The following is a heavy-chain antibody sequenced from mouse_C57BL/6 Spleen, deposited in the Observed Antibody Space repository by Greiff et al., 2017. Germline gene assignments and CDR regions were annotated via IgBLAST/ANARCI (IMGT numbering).Heavy chain of an antibody. CDR3: TGQQLPTHNYAMGY. V-gene: IGHV6-6*01. CDR1: GFTFSDAW. D-gene: IGHD5-5*01. CDR2: IRNKASNRAT. J-gene: IGHJ4*01. Sequence: EVQGVESGGGLVQPGGSMKLSCAASGFTFSDAWMDWVRQSPEKGLEWVAEIRNKASNRATYYDESVKGKFTISRDESKSSVYLQMSSLRAEDTGIYYCTGQQLPTHNYAMGYWGQGTSVTVSS.